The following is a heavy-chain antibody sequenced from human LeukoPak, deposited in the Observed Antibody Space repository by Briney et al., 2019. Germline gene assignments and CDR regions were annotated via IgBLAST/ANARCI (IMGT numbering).Heavy chain of an antibody. Sequence: PSETLSLTCTVSGGSISSSSYYWGWIRQPPGKGLEWIGSIYYSGSTYYNPSLKSRVTISVDTSKNQFSLKLSSVTAADTAVYYCARARWELNAFDIWGQGTMVTVSS. D-gene: IGHD1-26*01. CDR3: ARARWELNAFDI. CDR2: IYYSGST. J-gene: IGHJ3*02. V-gene: IGHV4-39*07. CDR1: GGSISSSSYY.